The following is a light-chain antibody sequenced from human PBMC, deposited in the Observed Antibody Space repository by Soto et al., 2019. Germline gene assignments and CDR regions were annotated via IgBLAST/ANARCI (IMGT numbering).Light chain of an antibody. Sequence: QLVLTQPPSVSGAPGQRITISCTGSSSNIGADYDVHWYQLLPGAAPKLLISDNNNRPSGVPDRFSGSKSGTSASLVITGLQPEDEADYYCQSYDNSLGGHVVFGGGNKLTVL. CDR3: QSYDNSLGGHVV. J-gene: IGLJ2*01. CDR2: DNN. CDR1: SSNIGADYD. V-gene: IGLV1-40*01.